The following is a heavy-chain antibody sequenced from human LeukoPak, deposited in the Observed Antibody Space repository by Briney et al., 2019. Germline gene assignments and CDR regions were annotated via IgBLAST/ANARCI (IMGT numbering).Heavy chain of an antibody. CDR1: GFIFSRKA. CDR2: ISDDGNNK. V-gene: IGHV3-30-3*01. CDR3: AKELPAVAGTGHYGMDV. Sequence: GGSLRLSCAASGFIFSRKAMHWVRQAPGKGLEWVAVISDDGNNKYYADSVKGRFTISRDNSKNTLYLQMNSLRAEDTALYYCAKELPAVAGTGHYGMDVWGQGTTVTVSS. J-gene: IGHJ6*02. D-gene: IGHD6-19*01.